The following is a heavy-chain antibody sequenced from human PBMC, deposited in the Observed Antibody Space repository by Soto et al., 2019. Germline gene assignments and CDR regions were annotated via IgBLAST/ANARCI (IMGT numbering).Heavy chain of an antibody. CDR2: LSYDEIDK. D-gene: IGHD5-18*01. J-gene: IGHJ6*02. Sequence: HGQLVESGGGVVQPGRSLRLSCAASGFTFTSHAMHWVRQTPGKGLEWVAALSYDEIDKKYASSVKGRFTVSRENVKNTLSLQMNSLRPEDTAVYYGANDSGYQMPDNYFYYGLDVWGQGTTVTVSS. CDR3: ANDSGYQMPDNYFYYGLDV. V-gene: IGHV3-30*18. CDR1: GFTFTSHA.